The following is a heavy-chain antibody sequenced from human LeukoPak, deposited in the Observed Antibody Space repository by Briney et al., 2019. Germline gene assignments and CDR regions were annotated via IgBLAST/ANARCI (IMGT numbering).Heavy chain of an antibody. CDR1: GYTFTIYD. D-gene: IGHD1-1*01. Sequence: GASVTVSFKASGYTFTIYDINWVRQAPGQGLEWMGWMNPNSGNTGYAQKFQGRVTMTRNTSISTAYMELSSLRSEDTAVYYCARGATGTTSGWFDPWGQGTLVTVSS. CDR2: MNPNSGNT. V-gene: IGHV1-8*01. J-gene: IGHJ5*02. CDR3: ARGATGTTSGWFDP.